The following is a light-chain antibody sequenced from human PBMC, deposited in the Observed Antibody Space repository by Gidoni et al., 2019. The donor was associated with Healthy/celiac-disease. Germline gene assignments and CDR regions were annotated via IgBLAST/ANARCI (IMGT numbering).Light chain of an antibody. CDR3: QQSYSTSWT. CDR2: AAS. Sequence: IQMPHSPSSLSASVGDRVTITCRASQSISSYLNWYQQKPGKAPKLLIYAASSLQSGVPSRFSGSGSGTDFTLTISSLQPEDFATYYCQQSYSTSWTFGQGTKVEIK. V-gene: IGKV1-39*01. CDR1: QSISSY. J-gene: IGKJ1*01.